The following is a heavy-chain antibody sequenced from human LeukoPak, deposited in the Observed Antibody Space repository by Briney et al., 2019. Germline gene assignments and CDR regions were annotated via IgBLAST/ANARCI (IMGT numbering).Heavy chain of an antibody. D-gene: IGHD6-13*01. CDR2: IYSGGST. Sequence: SGGSETLSCAASGFTVSSNYMSWVRQAPGKGLEWVSVIYSGGSTYYADSVKGRFTISRDNAKNTFYLQMNSLGAEDTAVYYCTTVLSSNRYNLCDYWGQSTVHPVSS. CDR3: TTVLSSNRYNLCDY. J-gene: IGHJ4*02. V-gene: IGHV3-66*01. CDR1: GFTVSSNY.